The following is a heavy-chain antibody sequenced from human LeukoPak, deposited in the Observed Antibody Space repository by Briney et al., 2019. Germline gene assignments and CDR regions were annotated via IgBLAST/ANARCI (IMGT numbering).Heavy chain of an antibody. Sequence: GGSLRLSCAASGFTFSSYGMHWVRQAPGKGLEWVAFIRYDGSNKYYADSVKGRFTISRDNSKNTLYLQMNSLRAEDTAVYYCAKTTVTFFYFDYWGQGTLVSVSS. D-gene: IGHD4-17*01. V-gene: IGHV3-30*02. CDR1: GFTFSSYG. J-gene: IGHJ4*02. CDR2: IRYDGSNK. CDR3: AKTTVTFFYFDY.